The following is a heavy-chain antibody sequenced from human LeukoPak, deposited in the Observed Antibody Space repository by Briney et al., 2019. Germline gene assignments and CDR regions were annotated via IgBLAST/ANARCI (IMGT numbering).Heavy chain of an antibody. V-gene: IGHV3-30*02. CDR2: MRYDGSNK. J-gene: IGHJ4*02. CDR1: GFTFSSYG. CDR3: AKGRGRGDDFWSGDPYYFDY. Sequence: GGSLRLSCAASGFTFSSYGMHWVRQAPGKGLEWVAFMRYDGSNKYYADSVKGRFTISRDNSKNTLYLQMNSLRAEDTAVYYCAKGRGRGDDFWSGDPYYFDYWGQGTLVTVSS. D-gene: IGHD3-3*01.